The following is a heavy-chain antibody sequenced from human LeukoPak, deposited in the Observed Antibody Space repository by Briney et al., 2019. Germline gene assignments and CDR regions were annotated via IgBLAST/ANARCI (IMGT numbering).Heavy chain of an antibody. CDR1: GFTFSSYE. CDR2: ISSSGSTR. J-gene: IGHJ4*02. D-gene: IGHD3-3*01. CDR3: AREGVAFDY. Sequence: GGSLRLSCAASGFTFSSYEMNWVRQAPGKGLEWISYISSSGSTRYYADSVKGRFTVSRDNVKNSLYLQMNSLRAEDTALYYYAREGVAFDYWGQGTLVTVSS. V-gene: IGHV3-48*03.